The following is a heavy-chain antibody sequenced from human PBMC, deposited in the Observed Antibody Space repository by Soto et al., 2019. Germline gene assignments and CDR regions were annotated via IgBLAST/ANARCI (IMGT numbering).Heavy chain of an antibody. CDR2: IFYSGST. CDR1: GGSLSSSSW. CDR3: VHHGGVPYYHDF. V-gene: IGHV4-4*02. D-gene: IGHD2-8*01. J-gene: IGHJ4*02. Sequence: SETLSLTCAVSGGSLSSSSWWSWFRQPPGKTLEWLGEIFYSGSTKYNPSLNSRVTISADQSKNDFSLRLSSVTAADTAVYYCVHHGGVPYYHDFWGQGMLVTAPQ.